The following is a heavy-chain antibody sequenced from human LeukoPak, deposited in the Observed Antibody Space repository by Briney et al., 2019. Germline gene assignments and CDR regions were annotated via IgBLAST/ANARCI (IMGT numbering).Heavy chain of an antibody. D-gene: IGHD6-6*01. CDR2: IYTSGST. CDR3: ARDTRRDYYFDY. Sequence: SSETLSLTCTVSGGSISSGSYYWSWIRQPAGKGLEWIGRIYTSGSTNYNPSLKSRVTISVDTSKNQFSLKLSSVTAADTAVYYCARDTRRDYYFDYWGQGTLVTVSS. V-gene: IGHV4-61*02. CDR1: GGSISSGSYY. J-gene: IGHJ4*02.